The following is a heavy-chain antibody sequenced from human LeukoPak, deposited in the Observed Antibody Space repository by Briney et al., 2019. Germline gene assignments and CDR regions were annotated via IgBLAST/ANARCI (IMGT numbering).Heavy chain of an antibody. CDR2: INWNGGRT. Sequence: GGSLRLSCAASGFTFDDYGMSWVRQAPGKGLEWVSGINWNGGRTGYADSVKGRFTISRDDTKNSLYMQMNSLRDEDTALYYCARGGSYGSGSYYNPFDYWGQGALVTVSS. J-gene: IGHJ4*02. D-gene: IGHD3-10*01. CDR1: GFTFDDYG. V-gene: IGHV3-20*04. CDR3: ARGGSYGSGSYYNPFDY.